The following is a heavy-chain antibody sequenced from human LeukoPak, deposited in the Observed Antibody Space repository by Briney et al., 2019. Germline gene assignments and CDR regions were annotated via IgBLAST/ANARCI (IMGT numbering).Heavy chain of an antibody. V-gene: IGHV3-23*01. J-gene: IGHJ4*02. CDR3: AKDSQKAAACFDY. Sequence: GGSLRLSCTASGFTFSNYAMSWVRLAPGKGLEWVSAIRGSGGSTNYADSMKGRFAISRDHSKNTLYLQMNGLRAEDTAVYYCAKDSQKAAACFDYWGQGTLVTVSS. CDR2: IRGSGGST. CDR1: GFTFSNYA. D-gene: IGHD6-13*01.